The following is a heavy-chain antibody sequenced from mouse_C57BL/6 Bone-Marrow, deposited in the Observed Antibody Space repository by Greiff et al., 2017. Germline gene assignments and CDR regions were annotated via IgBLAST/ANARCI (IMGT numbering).Heavy chain of an antibody. CDR1: GYTFTSYW. V-gene: IGHV1-55*01. CDR3: ARKGRYERGLYYGNP. D-gene: IGHD2-1*01. CDR2: IYPGSGST. J-gene: IGHJ2*01. Sequence: VQLQQSGAELVKPGASVKMSCKASGYTFTSYWITWVKQRPGQGLEWIGDIYPGSGSTNYNEKFKSKATLTVDPSSSTAYMQLSSLTSEDSAVYYGARKGRYERGLYYGNPGGQGTTLTVSS.